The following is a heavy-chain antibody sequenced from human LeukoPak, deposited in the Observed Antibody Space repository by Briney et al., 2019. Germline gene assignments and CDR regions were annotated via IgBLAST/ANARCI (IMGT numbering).Heavy chain of an antibody. V-gene: IGHV3-7*04. Sequence: GESLKISCAASGFTFNNYWMSWVRQAPGRGLEWVANIKQDGSEKYYVDSVKGRFTISRDNARNSLYLQMNSLRAEDTAVYYCARYPRDCSGGTCYSYYFFDYWGQGTLVTVTS. J-gene: IGHJ4*02. D-gene: IGHD2-15*01. CDR2: IKQDGSEK. CDR3: ARYPRDCSGGTCYSYYFFDY. CDR1: GFTFNNYW.